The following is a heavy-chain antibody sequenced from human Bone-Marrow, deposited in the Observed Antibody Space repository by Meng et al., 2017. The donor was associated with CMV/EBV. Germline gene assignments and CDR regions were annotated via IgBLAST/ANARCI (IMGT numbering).Heavy chain of an antibody. J-gene: IGHJ4*02. CDR1: GFTFSSYS. CDR3: ASHRRIAAAIIL. V-gene: IGHV3-21*01. D-gene: IGHD6-13*01. Sequence: GESLKISCAASGFTFSSYSMNWVRQAPGKGLEWVSSISSSSSYIYYADSVKGRFTISRDNAKNSLYLQMNSLRAEDTAVYYCASHRRIAAAIILWGQGKLVNVAS. CDR2: ISSSSSYI.